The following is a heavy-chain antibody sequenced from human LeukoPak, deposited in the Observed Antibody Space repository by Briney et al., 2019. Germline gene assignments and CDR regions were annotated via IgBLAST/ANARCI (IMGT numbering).Heavy chain of an antibody. Sequence: GKSLRLSCAASGFTFRSYGIHWVRQAPGKGLEWVAVMSYDGTNEYYADSLKGRFTISRDNSKNTLYLQMNSLRAEDTAVYYCAKQHSSDWNGVAEYFQHWGQGTLVTVSS. V-gene: IGHV3-30*18. D-gene: IGHD6-19*01. CDR2: MSYDGTNE. J-gene: IGHJ1*01. CDR1: GFTFRSYG. CDR3: AKQHSSDWNGVAEYFQH.